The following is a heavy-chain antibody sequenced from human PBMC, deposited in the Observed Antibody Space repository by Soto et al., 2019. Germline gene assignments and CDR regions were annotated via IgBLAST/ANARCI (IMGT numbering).Heavy chain of an antibody. D-gene: IGHD6-6*01. CDR2: IYYSGST. CDR3: ARHSLDSSSSRFVHYYYYYGMDV. J-gene: IGHJ6*02. V-gene: IGHV4-39*01. CDR1: GGSISSSSYY. Sequence: KTSETLSLTCTVSGGSISSSSYYWGWIRQPPGKGLEWIGSIYYSGSTYYNPSLKSRVTISVDTSKNQFSLKLSSVTAADTAVYYCARHSLDSSSSRFVHYYYYYGMDVWGQGTTVTVSS.